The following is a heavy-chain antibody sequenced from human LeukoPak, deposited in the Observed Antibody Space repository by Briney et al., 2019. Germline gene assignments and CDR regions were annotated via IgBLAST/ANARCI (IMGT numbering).Heavy chain of an antibody. V-gene: IGHV3-23*01. D-gene: IGHD2-2*01. CDR2: ISGSGGST. J-gene: IGHJ4*02. CDR1: GFTFSSYG. CDR3: ASAIVVVPAAMWAYYFDY. Sequence: GGSLRLSCAASGFTFSSYGMNWVRQAPGKGLEWVSAISGSGGSTYYADSVKGRFTISRDNSKNTLYLQMNSLRAEDTAVYYCASAIVVVPAAMWAYYFDYWGQGTLVTVSS.